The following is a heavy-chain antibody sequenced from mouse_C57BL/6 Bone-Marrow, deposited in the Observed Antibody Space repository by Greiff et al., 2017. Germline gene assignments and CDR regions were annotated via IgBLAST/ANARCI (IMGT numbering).Heavy chain of an antibody. D-gene: IGHD6-2*01. CDR2: INPSSGYT. J-gene: IGHJ4*01. CDR1: GYTFTSYW. Sequence: VQRVESGAELAKPGASVKLSCKASGYTFTSYWMHWVKQRPGQGLEWIGYINPSSGYTKYNQKFKDKATLTADKSSSTAYMQLSSLTYEDSAVYYCSLLYYYAMDYWGQGTSVTVSS. V-gene: IGHV1-7*01. CDR3: SLLYYYAMDY.